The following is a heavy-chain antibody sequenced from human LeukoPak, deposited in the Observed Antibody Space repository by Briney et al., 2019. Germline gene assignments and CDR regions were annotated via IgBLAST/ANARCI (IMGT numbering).Heavy chain of an antibody. Sequence: GGSLRLSCAASEFTFSDYYMSWIRQAPGKGLEWVSYISSGGSNIYYADSVKGRFTISRDNAKNSLYPQMNSLRAEDTAVYYCARDMCSGGSCHDYWGQGTLVTVSS. V-gene: IGHV3-11*01. J-gene: IGHJ4*02. CDR2: ISSGGSNI. D-gene: IGHD2-15*01. CDR1: EFTFSDYY. CDR3: ARDMCSGGSCHDY.